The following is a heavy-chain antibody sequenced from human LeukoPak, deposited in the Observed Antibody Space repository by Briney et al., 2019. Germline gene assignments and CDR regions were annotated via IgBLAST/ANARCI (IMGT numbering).Heavy chain of an antibody. D-gene: IGHD6-19*01. CDR1: GFTFSSYG. CDR3: AKGRGWIPYYFDY. Sequence: GGSLRLSCAASGFTFSSYGMSWVRQAPGKGLEWVSAISGSGGSTYYADSVKGRFTISRDNSKNTLYLQMNSLRAEDTAVYYCAKGRGWIPYYFDYWGQGTLVTVSS. J-gene: IGHJ4*02. V-gene: IGHV3-23*01. CDR2: ISGSGGST.